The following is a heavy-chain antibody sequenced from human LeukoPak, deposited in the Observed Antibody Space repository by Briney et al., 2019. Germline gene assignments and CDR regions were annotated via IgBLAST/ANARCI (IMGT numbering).Heavy chain of an antibody. CDR2: IYTGGST. D-gene: IGHD3-22*01. CDR3: ATAVKGRAFDI. Sequence: GGSLRLSCAASGFTVSSNYMSWVRQAPGKGLEWVSVIYTGGSTDYADSVKGRFTISRDNSKNTLYLQMNSLRADDTAVYYCATAVKGRAFDIWGRGTMVTVSS. J-gene: IGHJ3*02. CDR1: GFTVSSNY. V-gene: IGHV3-53*01.